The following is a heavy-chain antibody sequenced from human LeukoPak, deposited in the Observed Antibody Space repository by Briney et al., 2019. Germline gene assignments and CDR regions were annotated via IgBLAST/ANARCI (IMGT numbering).Heavy chain of an antibody. J-gene: IGHJ3*02. CDR3: ARQYHGSGSYSDFDI. V-gene: IGHV5-51*01. Sequence: GESLKISCKGSGYSFTSYWIGWVRQLPGKGLEWMGIIYPGDSDTRYSPSFQGQVTISADKSISTAYLQWSSLKAADAAMYYCARQYHGSGSYSDFDIWGQGTMVTVSS. CDR1: GYSFTSYW. D-gene: IGHD3-10*01. CDR2: IYPGDSDT.